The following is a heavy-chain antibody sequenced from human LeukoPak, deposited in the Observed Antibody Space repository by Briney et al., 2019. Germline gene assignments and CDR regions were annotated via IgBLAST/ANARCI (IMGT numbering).Heavy chain of an antibody. V-gene: IGHV4-59*01. CDR1: GGAISSYY. J-gene: IGHJ5*02. Sequence: PSETLSLTCTVSGGAISSYYWSWIRQPPGKGLEWIGYIYYSGATNYNPSLKSRVTISVDTSKNQFSLMLSSVTAADTAVYFCARATQRYCSGTTCFPYWFDTWGQGTLATVSS. CDR2: IYYSGAT. CDR3: ARATQRYCSGTTCFPYWFDT. D-gene: IGHD2-2*01.